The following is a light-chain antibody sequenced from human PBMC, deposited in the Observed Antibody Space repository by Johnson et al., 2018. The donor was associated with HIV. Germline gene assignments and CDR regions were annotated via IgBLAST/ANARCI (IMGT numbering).Light chain of an antibody. V-gene: IGLV1-51*01. Sequence: SVLTQPPSVSAAPGQKVTISCSGSNSNIGNNYISWYQQLPRTAPKLLIYDTYKRPSGIPDRFSASKSGTSATLGITGLQTGDEADYYCGTWDSSLNAYVFGTGTKVTVL. CDR2: DTY. CDR1: NSNIGNNY. CDR3: GTWDSSLNAYV. J-gene: IGLJ1*01.